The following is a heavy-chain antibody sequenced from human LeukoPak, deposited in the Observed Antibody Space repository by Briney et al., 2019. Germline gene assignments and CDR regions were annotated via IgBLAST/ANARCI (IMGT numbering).Heavy chain of an antibody. V-gene: IGHV3-48*03. CDR2: ISSSGSTI. Sequence: GGSLRLSCAASGFTFSSYEMNWVRQAPGKGLEWVSYISSSGSTIYYADSVKGRFTISRDNAKNSLYLQMNSLRAEDTAVYYCAREFGAARACSFDHWGQGTLVTVSS. J-gene: IGHJ4*02. D-gene: IGHD6-6*01. CDR1: GFTFSSYE. CDR3: AREFGAARACSFDH.